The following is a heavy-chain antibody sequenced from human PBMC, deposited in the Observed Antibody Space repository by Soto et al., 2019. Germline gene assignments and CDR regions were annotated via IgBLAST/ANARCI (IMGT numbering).Heavy chain of an antibody. J-gene: IGHJ6*02. V-gene: IGHV3-53*01. CDR1: GFTVSSNY. CDR2: IYSGGST. CDR3: ARDKYSVSSYYYYYGMDV. Sequence: LRLSCAASGFTVSSNYMSWVRQAPGKGLEWVSVIYSGGSTYYADSVKGRFTISRDNSKNTLYLQMNSLRAEDTAVYYCARDKYSVSSYYYYYGMDVWGQGTTVTVSS. D-gene: IGHD3-3*02.